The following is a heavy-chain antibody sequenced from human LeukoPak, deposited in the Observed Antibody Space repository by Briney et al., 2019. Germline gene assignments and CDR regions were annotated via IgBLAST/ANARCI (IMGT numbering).Heavy chain of an antibody. CDR1: GGTFSSYA. Sequence: SVTVSCKASGGTFSSYALSWVRQAPGQGLEWMGRIIPIIGLANYAQKFQGRVTITADKSTSTAYMELSSLRSEDTAIYYCARRVGATAHDAFDIWGQGTMVTVSS. CDR2: IIPIIGLA. CDR3: ARRVGATAHDAFDI. J-gene: IGHJ3*02. D-gene: IGHD1-26*01. V-gene: IGHV1-69*04.